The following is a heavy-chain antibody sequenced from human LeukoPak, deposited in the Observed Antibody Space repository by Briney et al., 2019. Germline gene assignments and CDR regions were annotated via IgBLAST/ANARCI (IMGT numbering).Heavy chain of an antibody. J-gene: IGHJ5*02. CDR1: GFTFDDYA. CDR3: AKPGHTAMVSPSWFDP. D-gene: IGHD5-18*01. CDR2: ISWNSGSI. V-gene: IGHV3-9*01. Sequence: GGSLRLSCAASGFTFDDYAMHWVRQAPGKGLEWVSGISWNSGSIGYADSVKGRFTISRDNAKYSLYLQMNSLRAEDTALYYCAKPGHTAMVSPSWFDPWGQGTLVTVSS.